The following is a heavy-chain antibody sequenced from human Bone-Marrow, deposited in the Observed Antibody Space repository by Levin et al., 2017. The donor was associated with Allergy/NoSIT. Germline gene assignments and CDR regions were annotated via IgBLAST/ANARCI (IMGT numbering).Heavy chain of an antibody. CDR2: FSWNSAKI. J-gene: IGHJ1*01. Sequence: SLKISCAASGFTFDNYAMHWVRQPPGKGLEWVSGFSWNSAKIGYGDSVKGRFNISRDNAKNSLYLQMNSLRAEDTAFYYCVKDIQTPEAPGMVLQFWGQGTLVMVSS. D-gene: IGHD4-11*01. V-gene: IGHV3-9*01. CDR3: VKDIQTPEAPGMVLQF. CDR1: GFTFDNYA.